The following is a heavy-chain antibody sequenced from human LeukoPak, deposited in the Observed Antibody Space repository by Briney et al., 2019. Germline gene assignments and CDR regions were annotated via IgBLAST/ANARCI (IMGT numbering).Heavy chain of an antibody. V-gene: IGHV1-8*01. Sequence: ASVRVSCKASGYTFTGYDINWVRQATGQGLEWMGWMNPNTGDTGYSQKFQGRVTMTRNSSIDTAYMELSGLRSEDTAVYYCTRGSLSGSSRDYWGQGTLLTVSS. CDR3: TRGSLSGSSRDY. CDR1: GYTFTGYD. J-gene: IGHJ4*02. D-gene: IGHD1-26*01. CDR2: MNPNTGDT.